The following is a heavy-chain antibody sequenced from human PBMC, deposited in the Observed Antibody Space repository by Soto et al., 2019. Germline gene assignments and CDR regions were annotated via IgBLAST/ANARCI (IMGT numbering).Heavy chain of an antibody. CDR3: ARVYIRRPGAFDF. V-gene: IGHV1-46*01. Sequence: ASVKVSCKASGYTFTSYCMNWVRQAPGQGLEWMGRINPSGGSTNYAQKLQGRVTMTRDTSTSTAYMELRSLRSEDTAVYYWARVYIRRPGAFDFWGQGTLVTVSS. D-gene: IGHD2-8*02. CDR1: GYTFTSYC. J-gene: IGHJ4*03. CDR2: INPSGGST.